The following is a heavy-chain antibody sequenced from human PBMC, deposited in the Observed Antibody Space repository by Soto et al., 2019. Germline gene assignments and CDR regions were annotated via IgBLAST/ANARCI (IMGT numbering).Heavy chain of an antibody. J-gene: IGHJ6*02. CDR3: ARSSGYGNYYYYGMDV. Sequence: EVQLVESGGGVVRPGGSLRLSCAASGFTFDDYGMSWVRQAPGKGLEWVSGFNWNGGSTGYADSVKGRFTSSRDNAKNSLYLQMHSLRAEDTALYYCARSSGYGNYYYYGMDVWGQGTTVTVSS. CDR1: GFTFDDYG. CDR2: FNWNGGST. D-gene: IGHD5-12*01. V-gene: IGHV3-20*04.